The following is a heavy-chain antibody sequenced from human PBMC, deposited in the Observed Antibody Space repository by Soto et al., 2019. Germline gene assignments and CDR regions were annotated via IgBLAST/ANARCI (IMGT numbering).Heavy chain of an antibody. Sequence: SVEVSCKASGGTFSSYAISWVRKAPGQGPEWIGGIISIIGTPNYAQKFQGRVTITADESASIAYMELSSLRSEDAAVYYCARNGISAAGNGPNYYGLDVWAQGTTVPVSS. CDR3: ARNGISAAGNGPNYYGLDV. CDR2: IISIIGTP. V-gene: IGHV1-69*13. D-gene: IGHD6-13*01. J-gene: IGHJ6*02. CDR1: GGTFSSYA.